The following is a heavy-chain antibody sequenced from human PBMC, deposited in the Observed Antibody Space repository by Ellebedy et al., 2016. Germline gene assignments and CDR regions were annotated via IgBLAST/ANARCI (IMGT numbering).Heavy chain of an antibody. CDR2: IKQDGSQK. J-gene: IGHJ4*02. CDR3: AKGSGWLCDY. Sequence: GESLKISCAASGSTFSTFWMTWFRQAPGKGLEWVASIKQDGSQKGYVDSVKGRFTISRDNARNSLYLQMNSLRAEDTAMYYCAKGSGWLCDYWGQGILVTVSS. V-gene: IGHV3-7*03. CDR1: GSTFSTFW. D-gene: IGHD2-21*01.